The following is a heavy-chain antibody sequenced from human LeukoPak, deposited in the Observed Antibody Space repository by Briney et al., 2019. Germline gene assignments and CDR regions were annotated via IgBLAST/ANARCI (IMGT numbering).Heavy chain of an antibody. V-gene: IGHV3-30*04. CDR1: GFTFSSYA. CDR3: ARDSSSSWYGGDY. Sequence: PGRSLRLSCAASGFTFSSYAMRWVRQAPGKGLEWVAVISYDGSNKYYADSVKGRFTISRDNSKNTLYLQMNSLRAEDTAVYYCARDSSSSWYGGDYWGQGTLVTVSS. J-gene: IGHJ4*02. D-gene: IGHD6-13*01. CDR2: ISYDGSNK.